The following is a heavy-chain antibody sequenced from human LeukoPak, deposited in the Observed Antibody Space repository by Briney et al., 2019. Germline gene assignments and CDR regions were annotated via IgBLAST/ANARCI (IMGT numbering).Heavy chain of an antibody. V-gene: IGHV4-30-2*01. Sequence: PSQTLSLTCVVSGDSISSGGYFWSWIRQPPGKGLEWIGYIFHTGSTFYNSSLKSRVTISVDNSKNQFSLRLSSVTAADTAVYYCARELWFANAPGSWMDPWGQGTLVTVSA. CDR3: ARELWFANAPGSWMDP. J-gene: IGHJ5*02. CDR1: GDSISSGGYF. CDR2: IFHTGST. D-gene: IGHD2-21*01.